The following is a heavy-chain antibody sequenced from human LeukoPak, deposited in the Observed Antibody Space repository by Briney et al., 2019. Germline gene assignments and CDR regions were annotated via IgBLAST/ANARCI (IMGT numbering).Heavy chain of an antibody. CDR2: IYSGGST. Sequence: GVSLRLSCAASGFTVSSNYMNWVRQAPAKGLEWVSVIYSGGSTYYADSVKGRFTISRDNSKNTLYLQMNSLRAEDTAVYYCAGTYYYDKGAFDIWGQGTMVTVSS. CDR3: AGTYYYDKGAFDI. D-gene: IGHD3-22*01. J-gene: IGHJ3*02. V-gene: IGHV3-53*01. CDR1: GFTVSSNY.